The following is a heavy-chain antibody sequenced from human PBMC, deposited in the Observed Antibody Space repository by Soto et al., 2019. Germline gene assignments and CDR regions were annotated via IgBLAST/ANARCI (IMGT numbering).Heavy chain of an antibody. D-gene: IGHD3-3*01. CDR3: ARQGDFWSGYRSPYYYYGMDV. V-gene: IGHV5-51*01. J-gene: IGHJ6*02. Sequence: GESLKISCKGSGYSFTSYWIGWVRQMPGKGLEWMGIIYPGDSDTRYSPSFQGQVTILADKSISTAYLQWSSLKASDTAMYYCARQGDFWSGYRSPYYYYGMDVWGQGTTVTVSS. CDR2: IYPGDSDT. CDR1: GYSFTSYW.